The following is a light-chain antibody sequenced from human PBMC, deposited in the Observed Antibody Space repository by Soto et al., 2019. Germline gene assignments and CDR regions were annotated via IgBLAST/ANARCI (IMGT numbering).Light chain of an antibody. J-gene: IGKJ2*01. CDR2: KAS. V-gene: IGKV1-5*03. CDR1: QSISSW. Sequence: DIQMTQSPSTLSASVGDRVTITCRASQSISSWLTWYQQKPWKAPKLLIYKASSLESGLPSMFSGSGSGTEFTLTISSLQPDDFATYYCQQGYTFGQGTKLEIK. CDR3: QQGYT.